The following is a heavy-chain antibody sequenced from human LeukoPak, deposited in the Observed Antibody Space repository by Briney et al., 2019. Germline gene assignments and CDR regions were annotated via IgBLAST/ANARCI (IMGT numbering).Heavy chain of an antibody. CDR1: GYTFTSYY. CDR3: ARVWGEDAFDI. Sequence: ASVKVSCKLSGYTFTSYYIHWLRQAPGHGLEWVGIINPSGGNTNYAQNFQGRVSMTRDTSTSTIYMELSSLRSEDTAVYYCARVWGEDAFDIWGQGTMVTVSS. D-gene: IGHD3-16*01. V-gene: IGHV1-46*01. J-gene: IGHJ3*02. CDR2: INPSGGNT.